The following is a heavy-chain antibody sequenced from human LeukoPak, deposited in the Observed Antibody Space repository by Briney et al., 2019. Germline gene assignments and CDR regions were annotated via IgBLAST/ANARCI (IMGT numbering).Heavy chain of an antibody. V-gene: IGHV3-53*01. J-gene: IGHJ4*02. CDR1: GFTVSSNY. Sequence: GGSLRLSCAASGFTVSSNYMSWVRQAPGKGLEWVSVIYSGGSTYYADSVKGRFTISRDNSKNTLYLQMNSLRAEDTAVYYCAKGILRWVLDYWGQGTLVTVSS. D-gene: IGHD4-23*01. CDR3: AKGILRWVLDY. CDR2: IYSGGST.